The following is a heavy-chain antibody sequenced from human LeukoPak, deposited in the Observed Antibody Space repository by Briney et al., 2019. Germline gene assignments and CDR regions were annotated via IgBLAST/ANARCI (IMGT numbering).Heavy chain of an antibody. J-gene: IGHJ4*02. CDR1: EFSVGSNY. CDR2: ISSSSSYI. CDR3: ARVQLSFDY. V-gene: IGHV3-21*01. Sequence: GGSLRLSCAASEFSVGSNYMTWVRQAAGKGLEWVSSISSSSSYIYYADSVKGRFTISRDNAKNSLYLQMHSLRTEDTAVYYCARVQLSFDYWGQGTLVTVSS.